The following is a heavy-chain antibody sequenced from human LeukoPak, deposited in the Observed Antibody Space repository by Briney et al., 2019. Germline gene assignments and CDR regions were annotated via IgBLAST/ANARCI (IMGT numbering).Heavy chain of an antibody. Sequence: GGSLRLSCAASEFTFSNYGMTWVRQAPGKGLEWVANIKQDGSEKYYVDSVKGRFTISRDNAKNSLYLQMNSLRAEDMAVYYCARGHVWFDPWGQGTLVTVSS. V-gene: IGHV3-7*05. CDR2: IKQDGSEK. CDR1: EFTFSNYG. J-gene: IGHJ5*02. CDR3: ARGHVWFDP.